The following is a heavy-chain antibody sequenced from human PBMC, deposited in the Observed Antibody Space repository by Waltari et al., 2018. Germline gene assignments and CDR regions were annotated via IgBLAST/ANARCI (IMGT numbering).Heavy chain of an antibody. CDR2: LDPEDGET. Sequence: QVQLVQSGAEVKKPGASVKVSCKVSGYTLTDLSMHWVRQAPGKGLEWMGGLDPEDGETIYAQKFQGRVTMTEETSTDPAYMELSSLRSEDTAVYYCATDPYSSSWYGFDYWGQGTLVTVSS. D-gene: IGHD6-13*01. CDR3: ATDPYSSSWYGFDY. J-gene: IGHJ4*02. V-gene: IGHV1-24*01. CDR1: GYTLTDLS.